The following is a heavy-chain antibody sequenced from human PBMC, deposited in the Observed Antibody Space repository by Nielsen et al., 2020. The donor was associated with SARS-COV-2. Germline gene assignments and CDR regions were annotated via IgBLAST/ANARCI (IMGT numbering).Heavy chain of an antibody. Sequence: SQTLSLTCAVYGGSFSGYYWSWIRQPPGKGLEWIGYIYYSGSTNYNPSLKSRVTISVDTSKNQFSLKLSSVTAADTAVYYCARDSEPYGGYVGPTGMDVWGQGTTVTVSS. CDR1: GGSFSGYY. V-gene: IGHV4-59*01. D-gene: IGHD5-12*01. CDR2: IYYSGST. CDR3: ARDSEPYGGYVGPTGMDV. J-gene: IGHJ6*02.